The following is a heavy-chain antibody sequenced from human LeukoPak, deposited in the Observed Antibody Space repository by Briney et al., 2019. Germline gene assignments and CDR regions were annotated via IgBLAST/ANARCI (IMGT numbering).Heavy chain of an antibody. J-gene: IGHJ4*02. CDR2: IYYSGST. V-gene: IGHV4-39*07. CDR1: GGSIRSSSYY. D-gene: IGHD3-22*01. Sequence: PSETLSLTCTVSGGSIRSSSYYWGWIRQPPGKGLEWIGSIYYSGSTYYNPSLKSRVTISVDTSKNQFSLKVRSVTAADTAVYYCARERDFYDSSGSPSYWGQGTLVIVSS. CDR3: ARERDFYDSSGSPSY.